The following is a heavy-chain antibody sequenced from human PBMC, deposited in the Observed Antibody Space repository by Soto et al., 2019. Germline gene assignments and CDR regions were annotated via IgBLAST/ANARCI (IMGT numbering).Heavy chain of an antibody. Sequence: PGGSLRLSCAASGFTFSSYAMHWVRQAPGKGLEWVAVISYDGRNKYYADSVKGRFTISRDNSKNTLYLQMNSLRAEDTAVYYCARGGYCSGGSCYSVPVFDYWGQGTLVTSPQ. J-gene: IGHJ4*02. D-gene: IGHD2-15*01. V-gene: IGHV3-30*04. CDR2: ISYDGRNK. CDR3: ARGGYCSGGSCYSVPVFDY. CDR1: GFTFSSYA.